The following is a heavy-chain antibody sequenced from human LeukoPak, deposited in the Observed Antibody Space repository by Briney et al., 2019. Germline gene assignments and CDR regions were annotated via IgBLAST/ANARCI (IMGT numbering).Heavy chain of an antibody. Sequence: SETLSLTCTVSGGSIGSYYWSWIRQPPGKGLEWIGYIYYSGSTNYNPSLKSRVTISVDTSKNQFSLKLSSVTAADTAVYYCARMTVGATYFDYWGQGTLVTVSS. J-gene: IGHJ4*02. D-gene: IGHD1-26*01. CDR2: IYYSGST. V-gene: IGHV4-59*01. CDR1: GGSIGSYY. CDR3: ARMTVGATYFDY.